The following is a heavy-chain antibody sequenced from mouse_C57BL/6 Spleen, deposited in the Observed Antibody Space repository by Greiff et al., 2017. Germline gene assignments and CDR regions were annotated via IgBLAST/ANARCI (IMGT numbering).Heavy chain of an antibody. V-gene: IGHV1-82*01. Sequence: VQLQQSGPELVKPGASVKISCKASGYAFSSSWMNWVKQRPGKGLEWIGRIYPGDGDTNYNGKFKGQATLTADKSSSTAYMQLSSLTSEDSAVYFGAREGLLLLRDWGQGTTLTVSS. D-gene: IGHD1-1*01. J-gene: IGHJ2*01. CDR2: IYPGDGDT. CDR3: AREGLLLLRD. CDR1: GYAFSSSW.